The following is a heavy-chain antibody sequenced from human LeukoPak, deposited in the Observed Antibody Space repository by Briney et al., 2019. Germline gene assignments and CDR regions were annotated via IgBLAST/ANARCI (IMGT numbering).Heavy chain of an antibody. CDR3: AKDQHYYDSSGYYPLDY. V-gene: IGHV3-23*01. CDR1: GFTVSSNY. J-gene: IGHJ4*02. Sequence: PGGSLRLSCAASGFTVSSNYMSWVRQAPGKGLEWVSAISGSGGSTYYADSVKGRFTISRDNSKNTLYLQMNSLRAEDTAVYYYAKDQHYYDSSGYYPLDYWGQGTLVTVSS. CDR2: ISGSGGST. D-gene: IGHD3-22*01.